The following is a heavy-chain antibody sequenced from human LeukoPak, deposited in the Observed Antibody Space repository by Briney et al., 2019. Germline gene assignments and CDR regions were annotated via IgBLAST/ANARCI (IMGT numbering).Heavy chain of an antibody. CDR3: ARAVAGTPLAFDY. J-gene: IGHJ4*02. CDR2: IYYSGST. D-gene: IGHD6-19*01. CDR1: GGSFSSSSYY. V-gene: IGHV4-39*07. Sequence: SGTLSLTCTVSGGSFSSSSYYWGWIRQPPGKGLEWLGSIYYSGSTYYNPSLKSRVTISVDTSKNQFSLKLSSVTAADTAVYYCARAVAGTPLAFDYWGQGTLVTVSS.